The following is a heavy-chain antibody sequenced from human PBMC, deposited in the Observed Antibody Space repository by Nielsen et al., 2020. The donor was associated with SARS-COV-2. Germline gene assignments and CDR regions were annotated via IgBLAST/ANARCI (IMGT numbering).Heavy chain of an antibody. CDR3: AADYGDYGGVY. Sequence: SVKVSCKASGGTFSSYAISWVRQAPGQGLEWMGGIIPIFGTPNYAQKFQGRVTITADDSTSTAYMELSSLRAEDTAVYYCAADYGDYGGVYWGQGTLVTVSS. D-gene: IGHD4-17*01. V-gene: IGHV1-69*13. J-gene: IGHJ4*02. CDR2: IIPIFGTP. CDR1: GGTFSSYA.